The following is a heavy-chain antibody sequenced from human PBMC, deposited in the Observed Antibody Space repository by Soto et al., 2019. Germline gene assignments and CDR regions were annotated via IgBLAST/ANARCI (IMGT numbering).Heavy chain of an antibody. V-gene: IGHV4-39*01. CDR3: ARRGRAAGTEWWFDP. J-gene: IGHJ5*02. CDR2: IDYSGST. Sequence: QLQLQESGPGLVKPSETLSLTCTVSGGSISSSSFHWGWIRQPPGKGLEWIGSIDYSGSTYYSPSLKGRVPISEDTTKNQASLQLSAVTAANTGMYYCARRGRAAGTEWWFDPWGQGTRVTVST. CDR1: GGSISSSSFH. D-gene: IGHD6-19*01.